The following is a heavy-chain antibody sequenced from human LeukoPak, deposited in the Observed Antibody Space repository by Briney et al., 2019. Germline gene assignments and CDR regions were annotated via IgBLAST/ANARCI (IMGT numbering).Heavy chain of an antibody. J-gene: IGHJ2*01. CDR2: ISSSGSTI. Sequence: PGGSLRLSCAASGFTFSDYYMSWIRQAPGKGLEWVSYISSSGSTIYYADSVKGLFTISRDNAKNSLYLQMNSLRAEDTAVYYCARAGEQWLLVPFWYFDLWGRGTLVTVSS. D-gene: IGHD6-19*01. CDR1: GFTFSDYY. CDR3: ARAGEQWLLVPFWYFDL. V-gene: IGHV3-11*01.